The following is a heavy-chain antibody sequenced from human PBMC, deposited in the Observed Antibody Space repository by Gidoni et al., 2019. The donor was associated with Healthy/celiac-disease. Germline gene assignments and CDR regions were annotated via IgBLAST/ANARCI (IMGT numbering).Heavy chain of an antibody. CDR1: GFTFSSYA. D-gene: IGHD3-22*01. CDR2: ISYDGSNK. CDR3: ARTYYYDSSGSDAFDI. J-gene: IGHJ3*02. V-gene: IGHV3-30*04. Sequence: QVQLVESGGGVVQPGRSLRLSCAASGFTFSSYAMHWVRQAPGKGLEWVAVISYDGSNKYYADSVKGRFTISRDNSKNTLYLQMNSLRAEDTAVYYCARTYYYDSSGSDAFDIWGQGTMVTVSS.